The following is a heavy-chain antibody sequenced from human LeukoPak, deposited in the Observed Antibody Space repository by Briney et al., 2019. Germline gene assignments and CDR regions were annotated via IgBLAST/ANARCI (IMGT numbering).Heavy chain of an antibody. CDR3: ARTTTVTRSVWFDP. CDR2: MNPNSGNT. V-gene: IGHV1-8*01. CDR1: GYTFTSYD. Sequence: ASVKFSCKASGYTFTSYDINWVRQATGQGLEWMGWMNPNSGNTGYAQKFQGRVTMTRNTSISTAYMELSSLRSEDTAVYYCARTTTVTRSVWFDPWGQGTLVTVSS. J-gene: IGHJ5*02. D-gene: IGHD4-17*01.